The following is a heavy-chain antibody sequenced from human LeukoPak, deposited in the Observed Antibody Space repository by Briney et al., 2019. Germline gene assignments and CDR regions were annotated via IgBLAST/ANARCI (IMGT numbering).Heavy chain of an antibody. CDR3: ARATYYYDSSGRTDAFDI. D-gene: IGHD3-22*01. V-gene: IGHV4-61*02. CDR1: GGSINSGSYY. J-gene: IGHJ3*02. CDR2: IYTSGST. Sequence: PSETLSLTCTVSGGSINSGSYYWSWIRQPAGKGLEWIGRIYTSGSTNYNPSPKSRVTISVDTSKNQFSLKLSSVTAADTAVYYCARATYYYDSSGRTDAFDIWGQGTMVTVSS.